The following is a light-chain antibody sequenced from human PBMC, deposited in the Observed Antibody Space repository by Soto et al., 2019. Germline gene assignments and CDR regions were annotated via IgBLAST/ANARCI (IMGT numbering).Light chain of an antibody. CDR3: QQHDHWPAT. J-gene: IGKJ1*01. CDR2: GAS. Sequence: EIVLTQSPGTLSLSPGERATLSCRASQTVSSNLAWYHQKPGQAPRLLIYGASTRATGIPARFSGSGSGTEFTLTISSLQSEDFAVYFCQQHDHWPATFGQGTKVDIK. V-gene: IGKV3-15*01. CDR1: QTVSSN.